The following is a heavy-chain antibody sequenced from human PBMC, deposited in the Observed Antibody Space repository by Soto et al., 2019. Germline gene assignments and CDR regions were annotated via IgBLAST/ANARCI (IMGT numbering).Heavy chain of an antibody. Sequence: SETLSLTCTGSGGSISRYYWSWIRQPPGKGLEWIGYIYYSGSTNYNPSLKSRVTISVDTSNNQFSLKLSSVTAADTAVYYCARRYGYCFDYWGQGTLVSVS. CDR3: ARRYGYCFDY. CDR1: GGSISRYY. CDR2: IYYSGST. V-gene: IGHV4-59*08. J-gene: IGHJ4*02. D-gene: IGHD2-2*03.